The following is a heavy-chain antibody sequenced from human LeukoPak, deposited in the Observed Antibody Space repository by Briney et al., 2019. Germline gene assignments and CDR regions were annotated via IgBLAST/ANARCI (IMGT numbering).Heavy chain of an antibody. CDR3: ARQGVAADYFLDY. V-gene: IGHV3-48*03. J-gene: IGHJ4*02. CDR2: ISNSGSTI. D-gene: IGHD2-2*01. CDR1: GFNFSSYE. Sequence: GGSLRLSCAASGFNFSSYEMNWVRQATGKGLDWSSYISNSGSTIYYADSVRGRFTTSRDNAKNSLYLQMNSLRAEDSAVYYCARQGVAADYFLDYWGQGTLVTVSS.